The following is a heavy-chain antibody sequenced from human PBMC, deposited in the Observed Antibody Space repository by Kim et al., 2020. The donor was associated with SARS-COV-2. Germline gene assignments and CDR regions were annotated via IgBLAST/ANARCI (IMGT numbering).Heavy chain of an antibody. J-gene: IGHJ6*02. D-gene: IGHD4-17*01. V-gene: IGHV4-34*01. CDR1: GGSFSGYY. CDR3: ARSDYGYRYGMDV. Sequence: SETLSLTCAVSGGSFSGYYWSWIRQPPGKGLEWIGEINHSGSTNYNPSLKSRVTISVDTSKNKFSLKLSSVTAADTAVYYCARSDYGYRYGMDVWGQGT. CDR2: INHSGST.